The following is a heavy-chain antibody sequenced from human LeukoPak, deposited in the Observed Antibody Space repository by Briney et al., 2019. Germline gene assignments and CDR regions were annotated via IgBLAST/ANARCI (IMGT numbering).Heavy chain of an antibody. CDR1: GGSFSGYY. CDR3: ARARRIAVAGRRGANWFDP. Sequence: SETLSLTCAVYGGSFSGYYWSWIRQPPGKGREWIGEINHSGSTNYNPSLKSRVTISVDTSKNQFSLKLSSVTAADTAVYYCARARRIAVAGRRGANWFDPWGQGTLVTVSS. CDR2: INHSGST. D-gene: IGHD6-19*01. J-gene: IGHJ5*02. V-gene: IGHV4-34*01.